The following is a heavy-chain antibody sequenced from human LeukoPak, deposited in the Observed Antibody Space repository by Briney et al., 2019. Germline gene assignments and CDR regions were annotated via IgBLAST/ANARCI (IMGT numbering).Heavy chain of an antibody. CDR3: ANHHPLRYLDL. Sequence: GGSLRLSCAASGFTFSTFSMSWVRQAPGKGLEWVSAIIDGNGATYYGDFVKGRFTISGDNSQSTLYLQMNNLRAEDTAVYYCANHHPLRYLDLWGHGTLVTVSS. CDR2: IIDGNGAT. J-gene: IGHJ2*01. V-gene: IGHV3-23*01. CDR1: GFTFSTFS.